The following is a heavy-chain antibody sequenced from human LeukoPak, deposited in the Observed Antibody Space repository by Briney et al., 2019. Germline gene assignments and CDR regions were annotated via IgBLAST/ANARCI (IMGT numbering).Heavy chain of an antibody. V-gene: IGHV4-34*01. CDR1: GGSFSRYY. J-gene: IGHJ4*03. D-gene: IGHD5-24*01. CDR2: IDHRGDT. Sequence: SETLSLTCAVYGGSFSRYYWSWIRQSPGKGLEWIAEIDHRGDTNYNPSVKGRVTISVDTSKNQFSLKVRSVSAADTAVYYCARGATISEIGYFDFWGQGTPVTVSS. CDR3: ARGATISEIGYFDF.